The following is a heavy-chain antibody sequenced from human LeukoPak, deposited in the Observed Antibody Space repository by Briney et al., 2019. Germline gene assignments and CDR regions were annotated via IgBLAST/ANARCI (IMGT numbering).Heavy chain of an antibody. V-gene: IGHV4-59*01. D-gene: IGHD3-10*01. J-gene: IGHJ3*02. Sequence: SETLSLTCSVSGGSISTYYWTWIRQPPGKGLEWIGYIYYSGSTNYNPSLKSRVTISVDTSKNQFSLNLSSVTATDTAVYHCARANYYGSGPETFDIWGQGTMVTVSS. CDR3: ARANYYGSGPETFDI. CDR2: IYYSGST. CDR1: GGSISTYY.